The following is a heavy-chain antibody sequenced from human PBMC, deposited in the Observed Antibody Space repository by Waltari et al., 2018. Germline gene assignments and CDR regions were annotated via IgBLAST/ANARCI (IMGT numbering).Heavy chain of an antibody. J-gene: IGHJ4*02. CDR3: ARFTQVAGSSLLDY. V-gene: IGHV4-39*01. D-gene: IGHD6-19*01. CDR1: GGSSTSSLDH. CDR2: INYSGTT. Sequence: QLQLQESGPGLVKPSETLSLTCTVSGGSSTSSLDHCGWIRQPPGKRFEWIGIINYSGTTYYNPSIRSQVTMSVDMSKNQFSLKLTSVTAADTAVYYCARFTQVAGSSLLDYWGQGTLVTVSS.